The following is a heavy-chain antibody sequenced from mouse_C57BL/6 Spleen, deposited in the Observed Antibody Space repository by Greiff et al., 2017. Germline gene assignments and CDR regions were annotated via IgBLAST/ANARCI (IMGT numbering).Heavy chain of an antibody. CDR1: GYTFTDYN. D-gene: IGHD2-4*01. CDR3: ARPCYYDYDGWFAY. CDR2: INPNNGGT. V-gene: IGHV1-22*01. Sequence: EVKVVESGPELVKPGASVKMSCKASGYTFTDYNMHWVKQSHGKSLEWIGYINPNNGGTSYNQKFKGKDTLTVNKSSSTAYMELRSLTSEDSAVYYCARPCYYDYDGWFAYWGQGTLVTVSA. J-gene: IGHJ3*01.